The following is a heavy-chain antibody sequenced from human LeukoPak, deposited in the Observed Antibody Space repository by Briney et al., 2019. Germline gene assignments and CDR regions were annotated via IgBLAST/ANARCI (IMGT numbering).Heavy chain of an antibody. CDR1: GGSISSYY. CDR3: VSSYGDYLDY. J-gene: IGHJ4*02. Sequence: SETLSLTCTVSGGSISSYYWSWIRQPLGKGLEWIGYIYYSGSTNYNPSLKSPATISLDTSKNQFSLNLSSVPPPPTPVHYLVSSYGDYLDYWGQGTRVTVSS. V-gene: IGHV4-59*01. CDR2: IYYSGST. D-gene: IGHD4-17*01.